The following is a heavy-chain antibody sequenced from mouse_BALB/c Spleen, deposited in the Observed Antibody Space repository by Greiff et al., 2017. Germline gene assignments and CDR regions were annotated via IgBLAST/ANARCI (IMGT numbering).Heavy chain of an antibody. J-gene: IGHJ4*01. CDR1: GFTFSSYT. CDR2: ISSGGSYT. CDR3: TRDDYGNYYAMDY. V-gene: IGHV5-6-4*01. D-gene: IGHD2-1*01. Sequence: DVMLVESGGGLVKPGGSLKLSCAASGFTFSSYTMSWVRQTPEKRLEWVATISSGGSYTYYPDSVKGRFTISRDNAKNTLYLQMSSLKSEDTAMYYCTRDDYGNYYAMDYWGQGTSVTVSS.